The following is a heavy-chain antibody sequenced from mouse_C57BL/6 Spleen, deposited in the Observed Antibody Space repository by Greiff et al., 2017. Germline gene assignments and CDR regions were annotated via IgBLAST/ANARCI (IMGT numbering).Heavy chain of an antibody. V-gene: IGHV1-55*01. CDR2: IYPGSGST. D-gene: IGHD2-4*01. CDR1: GYTFTSYW. Sequence: VQLQQPGAELVKPGASVKMSCKASGYTFTSYWITWVKQRPGQGLEWIGDIYPGSGSTSYNEKFKSEATLTVDTSSSTAYMQLSSLTSEDSAVYDCASYDYDVGFAYWGQGTLVTVSA. J-gene: IGHJ3*01. CDR3: ASYDYDVGFAY.